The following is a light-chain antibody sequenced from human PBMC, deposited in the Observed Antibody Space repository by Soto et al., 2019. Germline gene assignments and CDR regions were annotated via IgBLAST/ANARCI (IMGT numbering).Light chain of an antibody. Sequence: DIQMTQSPSTLSASVGARVTITCRASQNINDWLAWYQQKPGKAPRLLIYKASTLESGVPSRFSVSGFGTEFTFTISSLQPDDFATYYCQQYNTYSFTSGPGAKVYIK. V-gene: IGKV1-5*03. CDR3: QQYNTYSFT. CDR2: KAS. J-gene: IGKJ3*01. CDR1: QNINDW.